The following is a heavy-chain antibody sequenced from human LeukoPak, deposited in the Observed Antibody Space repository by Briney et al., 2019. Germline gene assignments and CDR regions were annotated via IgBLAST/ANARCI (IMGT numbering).Heavy chain of an antibody. V-gene: IGHV3-64*01. CDR2: ISRNRGST. D-gene: IGHD6-19*01. Sequence: PGGSLRLSCAASGFTFSSYAMHWVRQAPGKGLEYVSAISRNRGSTHYANSVKGRVTISRDNSKNTLYIERGSLVSEDMAVDYCSRDAQQCVAGGYFDYWGQGTLVTVSS. CDR3: SRDAQQCVAGGYFDY. CDR1: GFTFSSYA. J-gene: IGHJ4*02.